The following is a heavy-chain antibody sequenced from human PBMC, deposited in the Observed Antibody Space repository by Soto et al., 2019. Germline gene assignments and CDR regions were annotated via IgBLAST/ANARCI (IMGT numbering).Heavy chain of an antibody. CDR2: IQNDGSRT. CDR3: ARDLGYYDSSGRRSAFDI. V-gene: IGHV3-74*01. J-gene: IGHJ3*02. Sequence: GGSLRLSCAASGFTFDYYWMHWVRQAPGQGLVWVAHIQNDGSRTTYADSVKGRFTISRDNAKNSLYLQMNSLRAEDTAVYYCARDLGYYDSSGRRSAFDIWGQGTMVTVSS. CDR1: GFTFDYYW. D-gene: IGHD3-22*01.